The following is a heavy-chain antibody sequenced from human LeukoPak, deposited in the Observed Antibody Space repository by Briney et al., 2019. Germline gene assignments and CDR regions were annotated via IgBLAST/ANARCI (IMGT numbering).Heavy chain of an antibody. V-gene: IGHV4-30-2*02. CDR3: ARSDDLSQDY. D-gene: IGHD1-1*01. CDR2: IYHSGST. Sequence: PSETLSLTCTVSGGSISSGGYYWSWIRQPPGKGLEWIGYIYHSGSTYYNPSLKSRVTISVDRSKNQFSLKLSSVTAADTAVYYCARSDDLSQDYWGQGTLVTVSS. J-gene: IGHJ4*02. CDR1: GGSISSGGYY.